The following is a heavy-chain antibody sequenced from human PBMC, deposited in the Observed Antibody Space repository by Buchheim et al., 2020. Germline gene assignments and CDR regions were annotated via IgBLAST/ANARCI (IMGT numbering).Heavy chain of an antibody. D-gene: IGHD3-10*01. V-gene: IGHV3-48*04. J-gene: IGHJ2*01. CDR3: TRDPAYGSDWYFDL. Sequence: EVQLVESGGGLVQPGGSLRLSCAASRFIFSSDSMNWVRQAPGKGLEWVSYISSSSSTIYYADSVKGRFTISRDNAKNSLYLQMNSLRAEDTAVYYCTRDPAYGSDWYFDLWGRGTL. CDR1: RFIFSSDS. CDR2: ISSSSSTI.